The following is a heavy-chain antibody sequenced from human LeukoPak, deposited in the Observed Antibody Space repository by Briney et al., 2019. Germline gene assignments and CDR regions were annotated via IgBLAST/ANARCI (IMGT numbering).Heavy chain of an antibody. CDR1: GGSISSGSYY. CDR3: AAGYSSNWSGF. Sequence: PSQTLSLTCTVSGGSISSGSYYWSWIRQPAGKGLEWIGRIYTSGSTNYNPSLKSRVTISVDTSKNQFSLKLSSVTAADTAVYYCAAGYSSNWSGFWGQGTLVTVSS. J-gene: IGHJ5*01. V-gene: IGHV4-61*02. D-gene: IGHD6-13*01. CDR2: IYTSGST.